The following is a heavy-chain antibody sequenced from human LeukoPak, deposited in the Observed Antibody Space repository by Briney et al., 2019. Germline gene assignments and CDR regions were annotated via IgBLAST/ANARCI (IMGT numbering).Heavy chain of an antibody. D-gene: IGHD2-21*01. CDR2: IVPIFGTA. J-gene: IGHJ4*02. Sequence: SVKVSCKASGGTFSSYAISWVRQAPGQGLEWMGRIVPIFGTANYAQKFQGRVTITTDESTSTAYMELSSLRSDDTAVYFCARGYCGGDCYLDYWGQGTLVTVSS. CDR1: GGTFSSYA. V-gene: IGHV1-69*05. CDR3: ARGYCGGDCYLDY.